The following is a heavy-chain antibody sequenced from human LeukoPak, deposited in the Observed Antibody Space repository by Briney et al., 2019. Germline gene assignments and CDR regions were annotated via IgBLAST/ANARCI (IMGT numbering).Heavy chain of an antibody. CDR1: GYTFTSYG. V-gene: IGHV1-18*01. Sequence: ASVKVSCKTSGYTFTSYGINWVRQAPGQGLEWMGWISAYKGHTNYAQKLQGRVTMTTDTSTSTAYMELRSLRSDDTAVYYCARDRRGYYDSSGYNDYWGQGTLVTVSS. D-gene: IGHD3-22*01. CDR2: ISAYKGHT. J-gene: IGHJ4*02. CDR3: ARDRRGYYDSSGYNDY.